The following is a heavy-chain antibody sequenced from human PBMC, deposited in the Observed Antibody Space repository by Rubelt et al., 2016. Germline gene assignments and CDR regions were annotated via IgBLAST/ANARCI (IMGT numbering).Heavy chain of an antibody. CDR3: AKRPIVVVPAAIAEDY. V-gene: IGHV3-23*04. J-gene: IGHJ4*02. CDR2: ISGSGGST. Sequence: VQLVESGGGVVQPGRSLRLSCAASGFTFSSCAMHWVRQAPGKGLEWVSAISGSGGSTYYADSVKGRFTISRDNSKNTLYLQMNSLRAEDTAVYYCAKRPIVVVPAAIAEDYWGQGTLVTVSS. CDR1: GFTFSSCA. D-gene: IGHD2-2*01.